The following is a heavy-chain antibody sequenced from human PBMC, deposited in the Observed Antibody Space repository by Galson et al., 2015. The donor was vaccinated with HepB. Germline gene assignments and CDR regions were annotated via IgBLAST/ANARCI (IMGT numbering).Heavy chain of an antibody. CDR3: ARDHDDDPGWYFDL. Sequence: SLRLSCAASGFTFSDYYMSWIRQAPGKGLEWVSYISSSSSYTNYADSVKGRFTISRDNAKNSLYLQMNSLRAEDTAVYYCARDHDDDPGWYFDLWGRGTLVTVSS. CDR1: GFTFSDYY. D-gene: IGHD1-1*01. V-gene: IGHV3-11*05. CDR2: ISSSSSYT. J-gene: IGHJ2*01.